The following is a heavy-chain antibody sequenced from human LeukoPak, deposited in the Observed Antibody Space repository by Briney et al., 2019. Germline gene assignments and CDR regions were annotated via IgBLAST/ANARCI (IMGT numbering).Heavy chain of an antibody. D-gene: IGHD6-19*01. Sequence: SETLSLTCAVYGGSFSGYYWSWLRQPPGKGLEWIGEINHSGSTNYNPSLKSRVNISVDTSKDQFSLKLSSVTAADTAVYYCATHPDRYSSGLNWFDPWGQGTLVTVSS. CDR1: GGSFSGYY. J-gene: IGHJ5*02. CDR2: INHSGST. CDR3: ATHPDRYSSGLNWFDP. V-gene: IGHV4-34*01.